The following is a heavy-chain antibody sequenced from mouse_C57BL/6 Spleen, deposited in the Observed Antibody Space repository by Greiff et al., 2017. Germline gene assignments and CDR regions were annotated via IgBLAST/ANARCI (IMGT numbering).Heavy chain of an antibody. Sequence: VQLQQSGPELVKPGASVKISCKASGYAFSSSWMNWVKQRPGKGLEWIGRIYPGDGDTNYNGKFKGNATLTADKSSSTAYMQLSSLTSEDSAVYFCATTVVATTDYWGQGTTLTVSS. V-gene: IGHV1-82*01. CDR2: IYPGDGDT. J-gene: IGHJ2*01. CDR3: ATTVVATTDY. D-gene: IGHD1-1*01. CDR1: GYAFSSSW.